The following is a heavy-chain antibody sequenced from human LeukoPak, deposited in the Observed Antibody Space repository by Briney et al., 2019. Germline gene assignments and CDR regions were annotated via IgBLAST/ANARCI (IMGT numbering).Heavy chain of an antibody. D-gene: IGHD5-18*01. CDR2: KYYSGST. CDR3: ARGRSYGFDFDS. V-gene: IGHV4-61*01. Sequence: PSETLSLTCDVSGVSINTCCYYWTWIRQPPGKGLEWIGYKYYSGSTRYNSSLRSRLTISLDSSKNQISLRLTSVTAADTAVYYCARGRSYGFDFDSRGPGSLVIVSS. CDR1: GVSINTCCYY. J-gene: IGHJ4*02.